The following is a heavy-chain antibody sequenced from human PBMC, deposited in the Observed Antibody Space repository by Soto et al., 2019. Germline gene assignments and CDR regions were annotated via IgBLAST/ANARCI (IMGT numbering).Heavy chain of an antibody. CDR3: ARVRGYCSGGSCYPEAFDI. V-gene: IGHV4-59*01. D-gene: IGHD2-15*01. J-gene: IGHJ3*02. CDR2: IYYSGST. Sequence: TSETLSLTCTVSGGSISSYYWSWIRQPPGKGLEWIGYIYYSGSTNYNPSLKSRVTISVDTSKNQFSLKLSSVTAADTAVYYCARVRGYCSGGSCYPEAFDIWGQGTMVTVSS. CDR1: GGSISSYY.